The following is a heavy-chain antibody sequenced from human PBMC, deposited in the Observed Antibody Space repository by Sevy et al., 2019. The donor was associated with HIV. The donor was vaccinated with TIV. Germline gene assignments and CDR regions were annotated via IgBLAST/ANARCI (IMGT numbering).Heavy chain of an antibody. V-gene: IGHV1-2*06. CDR1: GYTFTGYY. D-gene: IGHD1-26*01. Sequence: ASVKVSCKASGYTFTGYYMHWVRQAPGQGLEWMGRINPNSGGTNYAQKFQGRVTMTRDTSISTAYMELGRLRSDDTAVYYCARDSSIGATHPDYWGQGTLVTVSS. J-gene: IGHJ4*02. CDR2: INPNSGGT. CDR3: ARDSSIGATHPDY.